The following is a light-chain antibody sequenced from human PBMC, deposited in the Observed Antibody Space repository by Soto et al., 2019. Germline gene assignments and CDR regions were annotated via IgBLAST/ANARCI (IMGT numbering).Light chain of an antibody. Sequence: QSVLTQPPSASGSLGQSVTISCTGTSSDVGGYNYVSWYQQHPGKTPKLMICEVNKRPSGVPDRFSGTKSGNTASLTVSGLQAEDEADYYCSSYAGSKYVFGAGSKITVL. CDR3: SSYAGSKYV. CDR2: EVN. V-gene: IGLV2-8*01. CDR1: SSDVGGYNY. J-gene: IGLJ1*01.